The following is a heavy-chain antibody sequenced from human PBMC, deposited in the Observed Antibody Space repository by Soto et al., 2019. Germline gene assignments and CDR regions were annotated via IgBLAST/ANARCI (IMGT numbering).Heavy chain of an antibody. CDR2: ISGSGGST. Sequence: PGGSLRLSCAASGFTFSSYAMSWVRQAPGKGLEWVSAISGSGGSTYYADSVKGRFTISRDNSKNTLYLQMNSLRAEDTAVYYCASGFRRDMLYYDSSGPTDAFDIWGQGTMVTVSS. J-gene: IGHJ3*02. CDR3: ASGFRRDMLYYDSSGPTDAFDI. V-gene: IGHV3-23*01. CDR1: GFTFSSYA. D-gene: IGHD3-22*01.